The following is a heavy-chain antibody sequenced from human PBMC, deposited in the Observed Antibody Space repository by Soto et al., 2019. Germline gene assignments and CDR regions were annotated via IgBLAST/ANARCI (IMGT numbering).Heavy chain of an antibody. CDR1: GFSFSSYS. V-gene: IGHV3-21*01. D-gene: IGHD2-15*01. CDR3: ARDHRYCSGSSCRPYYYYYGMDV. CDR2: ISGTSDYI. J-gene: IGHJ6*02. Sequence: GGSLRLSCAASGFSFSSYSMNWVRQAPGRGLEWVAAISGTSDYIYYADSVKGRFTISRDNAKTSLYIQMNSLRAEDTAVYYCARDHRYCSGSSCRPYYYYYGMDVWGQGTTVTVSS.